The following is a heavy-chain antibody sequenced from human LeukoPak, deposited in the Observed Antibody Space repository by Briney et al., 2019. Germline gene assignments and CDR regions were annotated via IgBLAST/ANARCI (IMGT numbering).Heavy chain of an antibody. Sequence: GGSLRLTCAASGVTFSSYGMHWVRQAPGKGLEWVGVISYGGSNKYYADSVKGRFTISRDNSKNTLYLQMNSLRAEDTAVYYCAKGDRNLRGSGSCYLYFFDYWGQGTLVTVSS. CDR3: AKGDRNLRGSGSCYLYFFDY. CDR2: ISYGGSNK. V-gene: IGHV3-30*18. CDR1: GVTFSSYG. J-gene: IGHJ4*02. D-gene: IGHD3-10*01.